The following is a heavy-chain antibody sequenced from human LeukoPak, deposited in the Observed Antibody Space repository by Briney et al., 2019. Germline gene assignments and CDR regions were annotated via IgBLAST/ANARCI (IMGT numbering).Heavy chain of an antibody. J-gene: IGHJ4*02. CDR1: GGSMSSSSYY. D-gene: IGHD4-17*01. CDR2: IYYSEST. CDR3: ARIPTVTFFDY. V-gene: IGHV4-39*07. Sequence: PWETLSLTCTVSGGSMSSSSYYWGWIRQPPGKGLEWIGSIYYSESTYQNPSLKSRVTISVDTSKNQFSLKLSSVTAADTAVYYCARIPTVTFFDYWGQGTLVTVSS.